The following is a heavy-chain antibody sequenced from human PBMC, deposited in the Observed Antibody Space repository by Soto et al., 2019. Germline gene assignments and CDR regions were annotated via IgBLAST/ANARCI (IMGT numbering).Heavy chain of an antibody. CDR1: GFSFSTSA. CDR2: MAYDGSNK. Sequence: QEQLVESGGGVVQPGRSLRLSCAASGFSFSTSAMHWVRQPPGKGLEWVAVMAYDGSNKFYADSVKGRFTISRDNSHNAPYLQMNRLKPEDTAVYYCARDGDDSGWYGPACWGQGTRVSVSS. CDR3: ARDGDDSGWYGPAC. V-gene: IGHV3-30-3*01. J-gene: IGHJ4*02. D-gene: IGHD6-19*01.